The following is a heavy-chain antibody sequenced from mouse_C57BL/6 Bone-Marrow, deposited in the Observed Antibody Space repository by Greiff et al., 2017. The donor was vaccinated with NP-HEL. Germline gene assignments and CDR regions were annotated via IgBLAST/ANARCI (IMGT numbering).Heavy chain of an antibody. CDR3: ARAILLRYPFAY. V-gene: IGHV5-4*01. Sequence: EVQRVESGGGLVKPGGSLKLSCAASGFTFSSYAMSWVRQTPEKRLEWVATISDGGSYTYYPDNVKGRFTISRDNAKNNLYLQMSHPKSEDTAMYYCARAILLRYPFAYWGQGTLVTVSA. D-gene: IGHD1-1*01. CDR2: ISDGGSYT. J-gene: IGHJ3*01. CDR1: GFTFSSYA.